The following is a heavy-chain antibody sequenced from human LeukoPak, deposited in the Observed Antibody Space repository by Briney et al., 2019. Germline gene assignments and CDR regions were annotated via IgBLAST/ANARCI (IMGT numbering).Heavy chain of an antibody. D-gene: IGHD6-19*01. Sequence: GGSLRLSCAASGFTFSSYAMSWVRQAPGKGLEWVSAISGGGGSTYYADSVKGRFTISRDNSKNTLYLQMNSLRAEDTAVYYCARPGLLSGWKNFDYWGQGTLVTVSS. CDR1: GFTFSSYA. J-gene: IGHJ4*02. CDR3: ARPGLLSGWKNFDY. V-gene: IGHV3-23*01. CDR2: ISGGGGST.